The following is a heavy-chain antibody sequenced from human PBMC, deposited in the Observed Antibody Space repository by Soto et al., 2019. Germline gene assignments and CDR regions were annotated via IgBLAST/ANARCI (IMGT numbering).Heavy chain of an antibody. V-gene: IGHV3-72*01. CDR2: IRRKANGYTT. J-gene: IGHJ6*02. Sequence: ESGGGLVQPGGSLRLSCAASGLIFSDYHMDWVRQAPGKGLEWVGRIRRKANGYTTEYAASVKGRFTISRDDSKNSLYLQMNSLKSEDTAVYYCAMLGGWSGGSSGMDVWGQGTTVTVSS. CDR3: AMLGGWSGGSSGMDV. CDR1: GLIFSDYH. D-gene: IGHD6-19*01.